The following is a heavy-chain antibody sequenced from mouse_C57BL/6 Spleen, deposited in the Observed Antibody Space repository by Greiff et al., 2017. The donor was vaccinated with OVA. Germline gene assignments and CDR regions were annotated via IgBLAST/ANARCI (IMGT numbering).Heavy chain of an antibody. J-gene: IGHJ2*01. V-gene: IGHV1-81*01. Sequence: VHLVESGAELARPGASVKLSCKASGYTFTSYGISWVKQRTGQGLVLIGEIYPRSGNTYYNEKFKGKATLTADKSSSTAYMELRSLTSEDSAVYFCASRSSYFDYWGQGTTLTVSS. CDR3: ASRSSYFDY. D-gene: IGHD1-1*01. CDR1: GYTFTSYG. CDR2: IYPRSGNT.